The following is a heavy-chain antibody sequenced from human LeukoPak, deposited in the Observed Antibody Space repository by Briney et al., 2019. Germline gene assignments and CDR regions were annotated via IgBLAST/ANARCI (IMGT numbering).Heavy chain of an antibody. Sequence: PGGSLRLSCAASGFTFSSYWMHWVRQAPEKGLMWVSRINSDGRGTTYADSVKGRFTISRDNAKNTLYLQMTSLRAEDTAVYYCARRGSSYQSPRLDYWGQGTLVTVSS. CDR1: GFTFSSYW. J-gene: IGHJ4*02. CDR3: ARRGSSYQSPRLDY. CDR2: INSDGRGT. D-gene: IGHD5-18*01. V-gene: IGHV3-74*03.